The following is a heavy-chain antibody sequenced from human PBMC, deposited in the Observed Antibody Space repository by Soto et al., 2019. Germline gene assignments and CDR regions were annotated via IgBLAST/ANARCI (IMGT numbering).Heavy chain of an antibody. CDR1: GFTFSSYA. CDR2: ISYDGSNK. CDR3: ARDTYCTNGVCYTGYYYYYYGMDV. Sequence: GGSLRLSCAASGFTFSSYAMHWVRQAPGKGLEWVAVISYDGSNKYYADSVKGRFTISRDNSKNTPYLQMNSLRAEDTAVYYCARDTYCTNGVCYTGYYYYYYGMDVWGQGTTVTVSS. D-gene: IGHD2-8*01. V-gene: IGHV3-30-3*01. J-gene: IGHJ6*02.